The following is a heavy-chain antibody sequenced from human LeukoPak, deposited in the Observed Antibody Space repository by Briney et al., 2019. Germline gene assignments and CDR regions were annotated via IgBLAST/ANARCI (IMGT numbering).Heavy chain of an antibody. Sequence: GGSLRLSCAASGFTFSEYYMSWIRQAPGKGLEWVSYITNTGSNMYYADSVKGRFTISRDNAQNSLYLQMNSLRAEDTAVYYSARDRLWGQGTLVTVSS. CDR3: ARDRL. CDR1: GFTFSEYY. CDR2: ITNTGSNM. V-gene: IGHV3-11*01. J-gene: IGHJ4*02.